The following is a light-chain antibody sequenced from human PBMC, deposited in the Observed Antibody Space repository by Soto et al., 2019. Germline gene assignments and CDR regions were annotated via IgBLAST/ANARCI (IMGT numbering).Light chain of an antibody. CDR3: QYYGSSPWT. CDR1: QSISSSY. Sequence: EIVLTQSPGTRSLSPGERATLSCRASQSISSSYLAWYQQKPGQAPRLLIYGASSRATGIPDRFSGGGSGTFFTLTISILEPEDFAVYYCQYYGSSPWTFGQGTKVEIE. CDR2: GAS. V-gene: IGKV3-20*01. J-gene: IGKJ1*01.